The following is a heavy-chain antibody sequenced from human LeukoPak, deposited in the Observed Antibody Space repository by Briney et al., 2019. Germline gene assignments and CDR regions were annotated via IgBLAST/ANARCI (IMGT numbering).Heavy chain of an antibody. Sequence: ASVKVSCKASGYTFSSYGISWVRQAPGQGLEWMGWINAHNGDTNYAQKFQGRVTMTTDISATTVYLELRGLRSDDTAIFYCARDNRINYDILTARYSQYYYMDVWGKGTTVTVSS. J-gene: IGHJ6*03. V-gene: IGHV1-18*01. CDR2: INAHNGDT. CDR1: GYTFSSYG. CDR3: ARDNRINYDILTARYSQYYYMDV. D-gene: IGHD3-9*01.